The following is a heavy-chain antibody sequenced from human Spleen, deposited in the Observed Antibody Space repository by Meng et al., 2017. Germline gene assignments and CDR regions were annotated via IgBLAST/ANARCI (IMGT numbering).Heavy chain of an antibody. V-gene: IGHV7-4-1*02. Sequence: QVQLMQSGTEVKKPGASVKVSCKASGYSFTTYAMNWVRQAPGQGLEWMGWIDTNTGNPTYAQAFPGRFVFSLDTSVSTAFLQINNLEADDTALYYCARAGWDGATIEYWGPGTLVTVSS. D-gene: IGHD1-26*01. J-gene: IGHJ4*02. CDR3: ARAGWDGATIEY. CDR2: IDTNTGNP. CDR1: GYSFTTYA.